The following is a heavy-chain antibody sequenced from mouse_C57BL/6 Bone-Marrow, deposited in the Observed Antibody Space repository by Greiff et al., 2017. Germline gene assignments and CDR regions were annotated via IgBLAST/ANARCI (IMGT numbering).Heavy chain of an antibody. CDR1: GFTFSSYA. CDR3: ARGGLRDY. D-gene: IGHD2-4*01. Sequence: VQLKESGGGLVKPGGSLKLSCAASGFTFSSYAMSWVRQTPEKRLEWVATISDGGSYTYYPDNVKGRFTISRDNAKNNLYLQMSHLKSEDTAMYYCARGGLRDYWGQGTTLTVSS. CDR2: ISDGGSYT. V-gene: IGHV5-4*01. J-gene: IGHJ2*01.